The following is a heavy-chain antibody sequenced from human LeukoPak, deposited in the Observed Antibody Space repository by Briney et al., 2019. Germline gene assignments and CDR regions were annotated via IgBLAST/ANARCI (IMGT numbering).Heavy chain of an antibody. D-gene: IGHD3-16*01. CDR2: IYYSGST. CDR1: GGSISSYY. CDR3: ARADLGLYYYGMDV. Sequence: PSETLSLTCTVSGGSISSYYWSWIRQPPGKGLEWIGYIYYSGSTNYNPSLKSRVTISLDTSKKQFSLKLSSVIAADTAVYYCARADLGLYYYGMDVWGRGTTVTVSS. J-gene: IGHJ6*02. V-gene: IGHV4-59*01.